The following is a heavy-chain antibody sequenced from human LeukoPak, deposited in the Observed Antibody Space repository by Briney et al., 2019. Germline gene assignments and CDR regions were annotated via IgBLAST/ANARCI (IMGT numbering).Heavy chain of an antibody. D-gene: IGHD2-15*01. V-gene: IGHV4-34*01. J-gene: IGHJ5*02. CDR3: ARGLDCSGGSCQNWFDP. CDR2: INHSGST. Sequence: KSSETLSLTCAVYGGSFSGYYWSWIRQPPGKGLEWIGEINHSGSTNYNPSLKSRVTISVDTSKNQFSLKLSSVTAADTAVYYCARGLDCSGGSCQNWFDPWGQGTLVTVSS. CDR1: GGSFSGYY.